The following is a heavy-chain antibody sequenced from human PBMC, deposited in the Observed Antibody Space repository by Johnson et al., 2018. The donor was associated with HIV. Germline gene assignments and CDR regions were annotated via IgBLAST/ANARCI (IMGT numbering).Heavy chain of an antibody. Sequence: QVQLVESGGGVVQPGRSLRLSCAASGFTFSSYGMHWVRQAPGKGLEWVAYIPFHGNQQYYGDSVKGRFTISRDNSRDTVFLEMNSLRVEDTAVYYCARDVTAGNDAFDIWGQGTMVTVSS. D-gene: IGHD1-1*01. CDR3: ARDVTAGNDAFDI. V-gene: IGHV3-30*03. CDR2: IPFHGNQQ. J-gene: IGHJ3*02. CDR1: GFTFSSYG.